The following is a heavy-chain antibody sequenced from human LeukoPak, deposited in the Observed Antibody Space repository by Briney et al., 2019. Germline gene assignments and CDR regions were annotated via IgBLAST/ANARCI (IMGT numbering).Heavy chain of an antibody. CDR3: ARAAQPGFDP. J-gene: IGHJ5*02. CDR1: GLTFSTYS. V-gene: IGHV3-48*01. Sequence: GGSLRLSCGASGLTFSTYSMNWVRQAPGKGLEWVSYISSDSGTIYYAESVKGRFTFSRDNAKNSLYLQMNSLRAEDTAVYYCARAAQPGFDPWGQGTLVTVSS. CDR2: ISSDSGTI. D-gene: IGHD1-14*01.